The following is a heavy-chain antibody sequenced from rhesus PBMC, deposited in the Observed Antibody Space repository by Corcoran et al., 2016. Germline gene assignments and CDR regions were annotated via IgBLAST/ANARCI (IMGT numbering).Heavy chain of an antibody. CDR2: ISYSGSS. V-gene: IGHV4-127*01. J-gene: IGHJ2*01. D-gene: IGHD3-3*01. Sequence: QVQLQESGPGLVKPSETLSLTCAVSGYSISSGSGWRWILHPPGKGLEWSGYISYSGSSYYTPSFKSRVTISIDTSKNQFSLKLSSVTAADTAVYYCARDLHTDWYFDIWGPGTPITISS. CDR1: GYSISSGSG. CDR3: ARDLHTDWYFDI.